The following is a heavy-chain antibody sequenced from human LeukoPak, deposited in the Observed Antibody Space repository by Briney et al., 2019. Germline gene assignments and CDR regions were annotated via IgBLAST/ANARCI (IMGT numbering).Heavy chain of an antibody. J-gene: IGHJ3*02. D-gene: IGHD3-22*01. V-gene: IGHV3-30*18. CDR2: ISNDGNIK. CDR3: AKDNSAGYYDSSGFDM. CDR1: GFTFSSYG. Sequence: GGSLRLSCAASGFTFSSYGMHWVRQAPGKGLEWVAVISNDGNIKYYADSVKGRFTISRDNSKNSLFLQMNSLRPEDTALYYCAKDNSAGYYDSSGFDMWGQGTMVTVSS.